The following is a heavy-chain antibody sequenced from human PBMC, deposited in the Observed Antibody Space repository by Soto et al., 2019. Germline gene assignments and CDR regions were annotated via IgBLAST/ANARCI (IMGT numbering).Heavy chain of an antibody. CDR2: ISSSSSYI. CDR3: ARESQSTYDFWSGYYTGDKNNWFEP. CDR1: VFTFSSYS. J-gene: IGHJ5*02. V-gene: IGHV3-21*01. D-gene: IGHD3-3*01. Sequence: PVGSLRLSCASSVFTFSSYSMNWVRHSPGKWLEWVSSISSSSSYIYYADSVKGRFTISRDNAKNSLYLQMNSLRAEDTAVYYCARESQSTYDFWSGYYTGDKNNWFEPWGQGTLVIVS.